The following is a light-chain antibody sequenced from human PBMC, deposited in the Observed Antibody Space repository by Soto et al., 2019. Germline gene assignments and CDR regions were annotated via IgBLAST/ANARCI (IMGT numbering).Light chain of an antibody. CDR3: QQYYSTPPVT. CDR2: WAS. J-gene: IGKJ3*01. Sequence: DIVMTQSPDSLAVSLGEXATINCKSSQSVLYSSNNKNYLAWYQQKPGQPPKLLIYWASTRESGVPDRFSGSGSGTDFTLPISSLQAEDVAVYYCQQYYSTPPVTFGPGTKVDIK. V-gene: IGKV4-1*01. CDR1: QSVLYSSNNKNY.